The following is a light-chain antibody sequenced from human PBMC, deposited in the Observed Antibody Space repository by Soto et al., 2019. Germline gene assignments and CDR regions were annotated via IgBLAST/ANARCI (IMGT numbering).Light chain of an antibody. Sequence: EIVLTQSPATLSLSPGERATLSCKASQSVSSYLAWYQQKPGQAPRLLIYDAFNRATGIPARFSGSGSGTDFTLTTSRLEPEDFAVYYCQQRSNWPPLTFGGGTKVEIK. V-gene: IGKV3-11*01. CDR1: QSVSSY. J-gene: IGKJ4*01. CDR3: QQRSNWPPLT. CDR2: DAF.